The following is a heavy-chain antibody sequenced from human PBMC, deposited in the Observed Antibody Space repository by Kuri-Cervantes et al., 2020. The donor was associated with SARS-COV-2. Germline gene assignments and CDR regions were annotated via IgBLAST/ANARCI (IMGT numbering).Heavy chain of an antibody. J-gene: IGHJ2*01. CDR3: ARHKGYSYVWYFDL. CDR2: INAGNGNT. CDR1: GYTFTSYA. Sequence: ASVKVSCKASGYTFTSYAMHWVRQAPGQRLEWMGWINAGNGNTKYSQKFQGRVTITRDTSASTAYMELSSLKASDTAMYYCARHKGYSYVWYFDLWGRGTLVTVSS. V-gene: IGHV1-3*01. D-gene: IGHD5-18*01.